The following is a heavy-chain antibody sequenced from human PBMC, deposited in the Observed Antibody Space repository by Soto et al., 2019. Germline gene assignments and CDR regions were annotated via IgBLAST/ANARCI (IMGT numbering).Heavy chain of an antibody. CDR3: ARGTFDYNGSGTHNSPEDY. CDR1: GFTFSSYG. J-gene: IGHJ4*02. V-gene: IGHV3-33*01. D-gene: IGHD3-10*01. CDR2: IWYDGINK. Sequence: QVQLVESGGGVVQSGRSLRLSCAASGFTFSSYGMLWVRQAPGKGLEWVAVIWYDGINKYYGDSVKGRFTISRDNSKNTLYLEMNSLRAEDTAVYYCARGTFDYNGSGTHNSPEDYWGQGTLVTISS.